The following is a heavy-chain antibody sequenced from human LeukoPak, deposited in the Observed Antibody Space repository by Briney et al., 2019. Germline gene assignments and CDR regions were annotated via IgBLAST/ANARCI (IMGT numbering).Heavy chain of an antibody. CDR2: INPNSGGT. Sequence: GASVKVSCKASGYTFTGYYMRWVRQAPGQGLEWMGWINPNSGGTYYAQKFQGRVTMTSDTSISTAYMELSRLRSDNTAVYYCARDLNGGTSATFDYWGQGTLVTVS. D-gene: IGHD4-23*01. CDR3: ARDLNGGTSATFDY. CDR1: GYTFTGYY. J-gene: IGHJ4*02. V-gene: IGHV1-2*02.